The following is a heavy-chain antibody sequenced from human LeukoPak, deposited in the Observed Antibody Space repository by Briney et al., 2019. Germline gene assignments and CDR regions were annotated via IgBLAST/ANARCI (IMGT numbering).Heavy chain of an antibody. CDR1: GFTFDDYA. D-gene: IGHD6-19*01. J-gene: IGHJ6*02. CDR3: ARGNRDSSGFYFYYGMDV. V-gene: IGHV3-9*01. CDR2: ISGDSLNI. Sequence: GGSLRLSCAASGFTFDDYAMFWVRQAPGKGLEWVSGISGDSLNIGYAASVKGRFTISRDNAKNSVYLQMNSLRADDTALYYCARGNRDSSGFYFYYGMDVWGQGTTVTVSS.